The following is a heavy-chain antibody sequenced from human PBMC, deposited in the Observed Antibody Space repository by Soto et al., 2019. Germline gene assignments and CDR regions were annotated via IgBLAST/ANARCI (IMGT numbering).Heavy chain of an antibody. CDR1: GYDFTDHY. Sequence: ASVKVSCKASGYDFTDHYIHWVRQAPGQGLEWMGIISPDGGSTRYSQKFQARITMTRDTSTSTVYMELSSLRSEDTAVYYCARAPRGGVIIVITSAQIDYWGQGTLVTVSS. CDR3: ARAPRGGVIIVITSAQIDY. D-gene: IGHD3-10*01. V-gene: IGHV1-46*01. CDR2: ISPDGGST. J-gene: IGHJ4*02.